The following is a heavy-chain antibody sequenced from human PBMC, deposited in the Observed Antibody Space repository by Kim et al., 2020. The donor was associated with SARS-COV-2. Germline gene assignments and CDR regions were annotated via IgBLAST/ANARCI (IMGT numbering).Heavy chain of an antibody. J-gene: IGHJ4*02. CDR2: ITGSGFAV. V-gene: IGHV3-11*01. CDR1: GFTFSVYY. CDR3: ATYYYYYFSY. D-gene: IGHD3-22*01. Sequence: GGSLRLSCESSGFTFSVYYMGWIRQAPGKGLEWVSHITGSGFAVYADSVRGRFTISRDNAKNSLYPQMNSLRAEDTAVYYCATYYYYYFSYWGQGTLVTVSS.